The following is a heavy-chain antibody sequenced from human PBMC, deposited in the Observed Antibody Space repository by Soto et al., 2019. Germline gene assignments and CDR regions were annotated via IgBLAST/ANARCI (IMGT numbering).Heavy chain of an antibody. CDR2: ISYDGSNK. J-gene: IGHJ6*02. D-gene: IGHD2-15*01. CDR1: GFTFSSYA. CDR3: ARGPDVAATYYYYYGMDV. Sequence: SLRLSCAASGFTFSSYAMHWVRQAPGKGLEWVAVISYDGSNKYYADSVKGRFTISRDNSKNTLYLQMNSLRAEDTAVYYCARGPDVAATYYYYYGMDVWGQGTTVTVSS. V-gene: IGHV3-30-3*01.